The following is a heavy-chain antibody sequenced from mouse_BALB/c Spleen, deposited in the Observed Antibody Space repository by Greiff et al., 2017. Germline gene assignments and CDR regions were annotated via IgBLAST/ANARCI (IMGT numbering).Heavy chain of an antibody. CDR1: GFTFSSYG. CDR3: ARYDGYYVGY. D-gene: IGHD2-3*01. J-gene: IGHJ2*01. CDR2: ISSGGSYT. Sequence: EVQLVESGGDLVKPGGSLKLSCAASGFTFSSYGMSWVRQTPDKRLEWVATISSGGSYTYYPDSVKGRFTISRDNAKNTLYLQMSSLKSEDTAMYYCARYDGYYVGYWGQGTTLTVSS. V-gene: IGHV5-6*01.